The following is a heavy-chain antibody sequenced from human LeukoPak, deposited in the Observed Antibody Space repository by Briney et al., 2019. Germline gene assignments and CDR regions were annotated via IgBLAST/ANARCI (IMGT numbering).Heavy chain of an antibody. J-gene: IGHJ5*02. CDR1: GFTFSSYA. Sequence: PGRSLRLSCAASGFTFSSYAISWVRQAPGQGLEWMGGIIPIFGTANYAQKFQGRVTITTDESTSTAYMELSSLRSEDTAVYYCARVIRLQEGSQQLVGLFDPWGQGTLVTVSS. CDR2: IIPIFGTA. CDR3: ARVIRLQEGSQQLVGLFDP. V-gene: IGHV1-69*05. D-gene: IGHD6-13*01.